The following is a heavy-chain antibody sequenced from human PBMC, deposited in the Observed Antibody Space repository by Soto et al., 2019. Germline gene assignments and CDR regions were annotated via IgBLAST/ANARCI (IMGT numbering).Heavy chain of an antibody. V-gene: IGHV1-46*01. CDR1: GNTFTNYY. CDR3: ARGGHVVVVTAAFDY. J-gene: IGHJ4*02. D-gene: IGHD2-21*02. CDR2: INPSGGHT. Sequence: QVQLMQSGAEVKKPGASVKVSCKASGNTFTNYYIHLVRQAPGQGLEWMGTINPSGGHTTYSQNFLGRVTMTRDTSTSTLYMELTSLTSDDTAVYYCARGGHVVVVTAAFDYWGQGTLVTVSS.